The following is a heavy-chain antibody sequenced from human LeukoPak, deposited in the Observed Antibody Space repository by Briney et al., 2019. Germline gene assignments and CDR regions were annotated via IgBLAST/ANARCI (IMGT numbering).Heavy chain of an antibody. CDR1: GYSISSGYY. CDR2: IYHSGRT. D-gene: IGHD3-10*01. V-gene: IGHV4-38-2*01. J-gene: IGHJ4*02. Sequence: PSETLSLTCAVSGYSISSGYYWGWIRQPPGKGLEWIGSIYHSGRTYYNPSLKSRVTISVDTSKNQFSLKLSSVTAADTAVYYCARRVRGVDYFDYWGQGTLVTVSS. CDR3: ARRVRGVDYFDY.